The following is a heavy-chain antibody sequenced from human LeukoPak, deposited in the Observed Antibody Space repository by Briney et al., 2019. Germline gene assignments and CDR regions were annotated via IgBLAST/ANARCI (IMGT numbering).Heavy chain of an antibody. J-gene: IGHJ6*03. Sequence: SETLSLTCTVSGGSISSYYWSWIRHPPGKGLEWIGYIYYSGSTNYNPSLKSRVTISVDTSKNQFSLKLSSVTAADTAVYYCARDLLGGYYYYMDVWGKGTTVTVSS. D-gene: IGHD3-16*01. CDR2: IYYSGST. V-gene: IGHV4-59*01. CDR3: ARDLLGGYYYYMDV. CDR1: GGSISSYY.